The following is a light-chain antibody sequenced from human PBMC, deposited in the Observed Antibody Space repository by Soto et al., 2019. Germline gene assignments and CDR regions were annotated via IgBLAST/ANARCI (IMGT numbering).Light chain of an antibody. CDR2: GAS. V-gene: IGKV3-20*01. CDR1: QSVSNSY. J-gene: IGKJ1*01. Sequence: EIVLTQSPGTLSLSPGERATLSCRASQSVSNSYLAWYQQKPGQAPRLLIYGASSRATGLPDRFSGSGSGTDFALTISRLEPDDFAVYHCQQYGGSPWTFGQGTKVEIK. CDR3: QQYGGSPWT.